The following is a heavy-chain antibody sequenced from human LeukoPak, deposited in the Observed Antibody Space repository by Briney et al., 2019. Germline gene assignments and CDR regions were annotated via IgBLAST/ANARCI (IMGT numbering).Heavy chain of an antibody. Sequence: ASVKVSCKASGYTFTSYGISWVRQAPGQGLEWMGWISAYNGNTNYAQKLQGRVIMTTDTSTSTAYMELRSLRSDDTAVYYCARDLGGTAMVEIDYWGQGTLVTVSS. D-gene: IGHD5-18*01. J-gene: IGHJ4*02. CDR2: ISAYNGNT. CDR1: GYTFTSYG. V-gene: IGHV1-18*01. CDR3: ARDLGGTAMVEIDY.